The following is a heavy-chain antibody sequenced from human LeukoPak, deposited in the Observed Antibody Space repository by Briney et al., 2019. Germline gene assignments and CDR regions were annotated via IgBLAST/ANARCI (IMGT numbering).Heavy chain of an antibody. Sequence: GGSLRLSCAASGFTFSSYEMNWVRQAPGKGLEWVSYISSSGSPIYYADSVKGRFTISRDNAKNSLYLQMNNLRAEDTAIYCCARDRRESSAEHFDYWGQGTLVTVSS. CDR3: ARDRRESSAEHFDY. J-gene: IGHJ4*02. D-gene: IGHD1-26*01. CDR2: ISSSGSPI. V-gene: IGHV3-48*03. CDR1: GFTFSSYE.